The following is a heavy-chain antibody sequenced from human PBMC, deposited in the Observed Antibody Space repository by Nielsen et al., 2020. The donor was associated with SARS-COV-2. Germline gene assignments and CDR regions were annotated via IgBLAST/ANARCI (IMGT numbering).Heavy chain of an antibody. V-gene: IGHV3-23*01. CDR2: ISGSGGST. Sequence: GGSLRLSCAASGFTFSSYAMSWVRQAPGKGLEWVPAISGSGGSTYYADSVKGRFTISRDNSKNTLYLQMNSLRAEDTAVYYCAADPGYDILTGLDYYYYGMDVWGQGTTVTVSS. J-gene: IGHJ6*02. CDR1: GFTFSSYA. CDR3: AADPGYDILTGLDYYYYGMDV. D-gene: IGHD3-9*01.